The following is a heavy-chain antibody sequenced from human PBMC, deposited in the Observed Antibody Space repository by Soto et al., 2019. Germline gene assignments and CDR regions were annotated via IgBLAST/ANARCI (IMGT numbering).Heavy chain of an antibody. Sequence: ARRWVQQEKRKGLEWMGGIIPIFCTPTYAQTFPGRVTITADASTSTAYMELSSLRSDDSAVYYCAIPHSFYYDRSGFRGPLYVMDVWGHGTTVTVFS. J-gene: IGHJ6*02. CDR2: IIPIFCTP. D-gene: IGHD3-22*01. CDR3: AIPHSFYYDRSGFRGPLYVMDV. CDR1: A. V-gene: IGHV1-69*01.